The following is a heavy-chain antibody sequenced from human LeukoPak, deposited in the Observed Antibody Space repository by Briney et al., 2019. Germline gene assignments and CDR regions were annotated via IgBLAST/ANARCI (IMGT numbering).Heavy chain of an antibody. V-gene: IGHV3-53*01. CDR1: GFTVSNNF. J-gene: IGHJ4*02. CDR2: IYSGGST. CDR3: ASYPSSSSY. Sequence: GGSLRLSCAVSGFTVSNNFMSWVRQAPGRGLEYVSIIYSGGSTYYADSVKGRFTISRDTSKNTVYLQMNSLRAEDTAVYYCASYPSSSSYWGQGTLVTVSS.